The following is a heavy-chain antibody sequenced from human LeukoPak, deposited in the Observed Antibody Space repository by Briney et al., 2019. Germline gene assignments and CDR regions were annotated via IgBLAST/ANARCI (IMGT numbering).Heavy chain of an antibody. D-gene: IGHD5-12*01. CDR3: ARDRGYAFDI. CDR2: INSDGSST. CDR1: GFTFSTYW. Sequence: GRSLRLSCAASGFTFSTYWMHWVRQARGKGLVWVSRINSDGSSTSSADSVKGRFTISRDNAKNTLYLQMNNLRAEDTAVYYCARDRGYAFDIWGQGTMVTVSS. J-gene: IGHJ3*02. V-gene: IGHV3-74*01.